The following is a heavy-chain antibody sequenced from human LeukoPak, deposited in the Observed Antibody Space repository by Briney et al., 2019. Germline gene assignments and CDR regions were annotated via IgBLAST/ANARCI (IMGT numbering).Heavy chain of an antibody. Sequence: GGSLRLSCAASGFTFSNAWMNWVRQAPGKGLEWVGRIKSKTDGGTTDYAAPVKGRFAISRDDSKNTLYLQMNSLKTEDTAVYYCSTTYYYDSSEGYWGQGTLVTVSS. CDR3: STTYYYDSSEGY. J-gene: IGHJ4*02. V-gene: IGHV3-15*07. D-gene: IGHD3-22*01. CDR1: GFTFSNAW. CDR2: IKSKTDGGTT.